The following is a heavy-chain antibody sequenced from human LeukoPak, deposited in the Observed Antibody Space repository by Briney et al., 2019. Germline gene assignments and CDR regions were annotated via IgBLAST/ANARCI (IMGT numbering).Heavy chain of an antibody. Sequence: GGSLRLSCAASGFTFSSYSMNWVRQAPGKGLEWVSSISSSSSYIYYADSVKGRFTISRDNAKNSLYLQMNSQRAEDTAVYYCARDLPVAVAGTGYDYWGQGTLVTVSS. CDR2: ISSSSSYI. D-gene: IGHD6-19*01. CDR1: GFTFSSYS. CDR3: ARDLPVAVAGTGYDY. V-gene: IGHV3-21*01. J-gene: IGHJ4*02.